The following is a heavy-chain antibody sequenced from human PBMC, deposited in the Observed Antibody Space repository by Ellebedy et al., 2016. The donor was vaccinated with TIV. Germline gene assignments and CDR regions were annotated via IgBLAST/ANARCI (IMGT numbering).Heavy chain of an antibody. CDR1: GFIFSSYA. Sequence: GGSLRLXCAASGFIFSSYAMHWVRQAPGKGLEWVAAISHDAIKKDYADSVKGRFAISRDNSKNTLSLQMDSLRVEDTAVYYCARGSAFLEWPSTIDYWGQGTLVTVSS. CDR2: ISHDAIKK. J-gene: IGHJ4*02. D-gene: IGHD3-3*01. V-gene: IGHV3-30*09. CDR3: ARGSAFLEWPSTIDY.